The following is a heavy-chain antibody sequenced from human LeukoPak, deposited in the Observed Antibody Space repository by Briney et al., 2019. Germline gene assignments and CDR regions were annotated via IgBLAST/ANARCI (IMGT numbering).Heavy chain of an antibody. Sequence: AGGSLRLSCAASGFTFSSYVMSWVRQAPGKGLEWVSAISDSGGSTYYADSVRGRFTISRDNSRNTVYLQMNSLRAEDTAVYYCAKDDRWLQFCCWGQGTLVTVSA. V-gene: IGHV3-23*01. D-gene: IGHD5-24*01. CDR1: GFTFSSYV. J-gene: IGHJ4*02. CDR3: AKDDRWLQFCC. CDR2: ISDSGGST.